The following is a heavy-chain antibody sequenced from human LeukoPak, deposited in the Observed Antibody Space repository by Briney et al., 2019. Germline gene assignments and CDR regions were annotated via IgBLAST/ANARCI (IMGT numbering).Heavy chain of an antibody. CDR1: GFTFSSFG. CDR3: AKDLSSYCSAGSCYPNWLDP. J-gene: IGHJ5*02. Sequence: PGGSLRLSCAAPGFTFSSFGVHSVRQDPAKGLRLVAFIRYVGGNKHYGDSVKGRFTISRDNSRNTLYLQMNSLRAEDTAVYYCAKDLSSYCSAGSCYPNWLDPWGQGTLVTVSS. D-gene: IGHD2-15*01. V-gene: IGHV3-30*02. CDR2: IRYVGGNK.